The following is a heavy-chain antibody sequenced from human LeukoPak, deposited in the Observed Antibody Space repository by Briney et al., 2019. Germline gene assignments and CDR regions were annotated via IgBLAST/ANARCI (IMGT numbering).Heavy chain of an antibody. CDR2: TSYDGSNI. Sequence: RSGGSLRLSCAASGFTFSSYAMHWVRQAPGKGLEWVAVTSYDGSNIFYADSVKGRFTISRDNSKNTLYLQMNSLRVEDTAVYYCARAPGYCSSTSCYGRYYGMDVWGQGTTVTVSS. D-gene: IGHD2-2*01. V-gene: IGHV3-30-3*01. CDR1: GFTFSSYA. J-gene: IGHJ6*02. CDR3: ARAPGYCSSTSCYGRYYGMDV.